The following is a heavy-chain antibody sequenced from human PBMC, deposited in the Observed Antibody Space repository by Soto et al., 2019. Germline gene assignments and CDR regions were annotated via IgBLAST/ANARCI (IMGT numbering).Heavy chain of an antibody. V-gene: IGHV4-34*02. J-gene: IGHJ6*02. CDR2: ISHDGGT. D-gene: IGHD3-10*01. Sequence: QVQLQQWGAGLLRPSETLSLTCAFYGGSFDDFYWSWVRQSPGTGLEWVGEISHDGGTNYSPSLASRVSISGHPSKNQGSVHLSSVPAADTGLYHGARGQLVWYGDLTPYQRDMYVWGQGTPVTVSS. CDR3: ARGQLVWYGDLTPYQRDMYV. CDR1: GGSFDDFY.